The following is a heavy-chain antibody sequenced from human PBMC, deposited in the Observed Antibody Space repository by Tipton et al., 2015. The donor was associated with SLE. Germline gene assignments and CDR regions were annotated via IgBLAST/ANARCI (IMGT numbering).Heavy chain of an antibody. J-gene: IGHJ3*02. CDR1: GGSISSGDYY. CDR2: IYYSGST. V-gene: IGHV4-30-4*08. Sequence: TLSLTCTVSGGSISSGDYYWSWIRQPPGKGLEWIGYIYYSGSTYYNPSLKSRVTISVDTSKNQFSLKLSSVTAADTAVYYCARSYTSIFGVVIGAFDSWVQGIVVTVSS. D-gene: IGHD3-3*01. CDR3: ARSYTSIFGVVIGAFDS.